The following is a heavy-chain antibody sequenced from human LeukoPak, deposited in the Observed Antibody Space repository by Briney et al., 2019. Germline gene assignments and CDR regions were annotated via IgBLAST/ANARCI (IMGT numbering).Heavy chain of an antibody. V-gene: IGHV1-2*02. CDR2: INPNSGGT. Sequence: ASVKVSCKASGYTFTGYYMHWVRQAPGQGLEWMGWINPNSGGTNYAQKFQGRVTMTRDTSISTAYMELRSLRSDDTAVYYCARGRDSSSSTYDYWGQGTLVTVSS. CDR1: GYTFTGYY. CDR3: ARGRDSSSSTYDY. J-gene: IGHJ4*02. D-gene: IGHD6-6*01.